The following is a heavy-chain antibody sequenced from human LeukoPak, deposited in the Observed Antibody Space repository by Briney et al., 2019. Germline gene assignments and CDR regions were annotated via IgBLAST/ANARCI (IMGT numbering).Heavy chain of an antibody. CDR2: ISAHNGHT. Sequence: GASVKVSCKASSYTLTSYGISWVRQAPGQGLEWMGWISAHNGHTNYAQKVQGRLTMTTDTSTSTAYKELRSLISDDTAVYYCARDYYDSSGRFDYWGQGTLVTVSS. CDR1: SYTLTSYG. J-gene: IGHJ4*02. CDR3: ARDYYDSSGRFDY. V-gene: IGHV1-18*01. D-gene: IGHD3-22*01.